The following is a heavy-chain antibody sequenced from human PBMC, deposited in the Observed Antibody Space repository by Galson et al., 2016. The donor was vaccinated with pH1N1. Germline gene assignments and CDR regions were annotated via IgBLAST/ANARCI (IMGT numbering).Heavy chain of an antibody. Sequence: SLRLSCAASGFRFDDYAIHWVRQVPGKGLEWVSGISWNSGRIGYADSVKGRFTISRDNAKNSLYLQMNSLRAEDMALYYCAKDRNSYVYFESSAFDIWGRGTMVTVSS. CDR1: GFRFDDYA. V-gene: IGHV3-9*03. CDR3: AKDRNSYVYFESSAFDI. D-gene: IGHD5-18*01. J-gene: IGHJ3*02. CDR2: ISWNSGRI.